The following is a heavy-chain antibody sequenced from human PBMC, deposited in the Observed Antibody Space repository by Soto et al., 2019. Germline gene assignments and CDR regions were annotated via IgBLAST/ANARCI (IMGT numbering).Heavy chain of an antibody. Sequence: SETLSLTCTVSGGSISRGDYYWSWIRQPPGRGLEWIGYIYYSGSTYYNPSLKSRVTISVDTTKNQVSLKLSSVTAADTAVYYCSRGPAWDYTNRMFLSPFYLWGQGTIVTV. CDR3: SRGPAWDYTNRMFLSPFYL. CDR2: IYYSGST. D-gene: IGHD3-10*02. CDR1: GGSISRGDYY. V-gene: IGHV4-30-4*01. J-gene: IGHJ3*01.